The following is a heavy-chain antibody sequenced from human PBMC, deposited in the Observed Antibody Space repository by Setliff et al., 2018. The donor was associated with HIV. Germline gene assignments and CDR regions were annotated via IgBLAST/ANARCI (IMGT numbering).Heavy chain of an antibody. V-gene: IGHV1-24*01. D-gene: IGHD3-9*01. CDR1: GYSLTELS. CDR3: ATSGFYDILTGPTPGVFDI. Sequence: ASVKVSCKVSGYSLTELSIHWVRQAPGEGLEWMGGFDPEDDETVYAEKFQGRVTMTEDTSTDTAYMALSSLRSEDTAKYYCATSGFYDILTGPTPGVFDIWGQGTMVTVSS. CDR2: FDPEDDET. J-gene: IGHJ3*02.